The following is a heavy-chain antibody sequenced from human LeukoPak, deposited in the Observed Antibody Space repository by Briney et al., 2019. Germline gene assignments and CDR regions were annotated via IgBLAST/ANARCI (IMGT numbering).Heavy chain of an antibody. Sequence: SETLSLTCTVSGGSISSYYWSWIRQPPGKGLEWIGYIYYSGSTNYNPSLKSRVTISVDTSKNQFSLKLSSVTAADTAVYYCARERPGYSYGYGDDAFDIWGQGTMVTVSS. D-gene: IGHD5-18*01. CDR2: IYYSGST. J-gene: IGHJ3*02. CDR1: GGSISSYY. CDR3: ARERPGYSYGYGDDAFDI. V-gene: IGHV4-59*12.